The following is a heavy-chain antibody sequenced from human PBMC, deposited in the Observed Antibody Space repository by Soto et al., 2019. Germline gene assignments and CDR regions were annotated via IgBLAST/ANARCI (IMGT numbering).Heavy chain of an antibody. Sequence: PGGSLRLSCSASGFIFSSSAMHWVRQAPGVGLEYVSAISSDGGSTYYADSVRGRFTISRDNSKNTLYLQMSSLRPDDTAVYYCVKGGYYGPTYYQYGMDVWGQGTTVTVSS. D-gene: IGHD4-17*01. CDR1: GFIFSSSA. V-gene: IGHV3-64D*06. J-gene: IGHJ6*02. CDR2: ISSDGGST. CDR3: VKGGYYGPTYYQYGMDV.